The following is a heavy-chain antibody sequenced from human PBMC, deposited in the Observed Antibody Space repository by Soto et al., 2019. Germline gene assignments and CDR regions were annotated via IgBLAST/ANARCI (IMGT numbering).Heavy chain of an antibody. V-gene: IGHV1-69*05. CDR1: GGTFGNSA. CDR3: ARDVGGMDV. CDR2: IIPIFPTP. D-gene: IGHD2-15*01. Sequence: GASVKVSCKASGGTFGNSAISWVRQAPGQGLEWMGGIIPIFPTPDYAQKFQGRVTITRDTSASTAYMELSSLRSEDTAVHYCARDVGGMDVWGQGTTVTVSS. J-gene: IGHJ6*02.